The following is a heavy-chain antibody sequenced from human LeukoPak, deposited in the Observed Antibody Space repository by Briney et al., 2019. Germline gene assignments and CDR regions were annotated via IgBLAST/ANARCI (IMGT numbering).Heavy chain of an antibody. CDR1: GGTFSSYA. D-gene: IGHD6-13*01. CDR2: IIPIFGTA. J-gene: IGHJ4*02. CDR3: ARGPGIAAAFGY. Sequence: ASVKVSCKASGGTFSSYAISWVRQAPGQGLEWMGGIIPIFGTANYAQKFQGRVTITADESTSTAYMELSSLRSEDTAVYYCARGPGIAAAFGYWGQGTLVTVSS. V-gene: IGHV1-69*13.